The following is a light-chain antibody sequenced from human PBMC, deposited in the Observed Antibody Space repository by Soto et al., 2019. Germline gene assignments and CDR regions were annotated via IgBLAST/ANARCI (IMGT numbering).Light chain of an antibody. CDR1: SSDVGGYNY. V-gene: IGLV2-14*01. CDR2: EVS. Sequence: QSVLTQPASVSGSPGQSITISCTGTSSDVGGYNYVSWFQHHPGKAPKLMIYEVSNRPSGISNRFSGSKSGNTASLTISGLQADDEADYYCSSYTITGHYVFGTGTKLTVL. CDR3: SSYTITGHYV. J-gene: IGLJ1*01.